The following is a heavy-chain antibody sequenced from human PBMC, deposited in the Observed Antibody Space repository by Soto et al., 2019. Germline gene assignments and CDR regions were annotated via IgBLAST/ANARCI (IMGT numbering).Heavy chain of an antibody. CDR3: VKGGWNSSGQSRTYYYYYYGMDV. Sequence: GGSLRLSCSASGFTFSSYAMHWVRQAPGKGLEYVSAISSNGGSTYYADSVKGRFTIARDNSKNTLYLQMSSLRAEDTAVYYCVKGGWNSSGQSRTYYYYYYGMDVWGQGTTVTVSS. CDR2: ISSNGGST. J-gene: IGHJ6*02. CDR1: GFTFSSYA. D-gene: IGHD6-19*01. V-gene: IGHV3-64D*06.